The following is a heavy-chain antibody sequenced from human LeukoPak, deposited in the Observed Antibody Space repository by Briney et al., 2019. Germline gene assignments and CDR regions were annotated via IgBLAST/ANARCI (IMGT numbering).Heavy chain of an antibody. CDR3: ARARAVAGTSDYYYYYMDV. CDR1: GGSISSSSYY. V-gene: IGHV4-39*07. CDR2: IYYSGST. D-gene: IGHD6-19*01. J-gene: IGHJ6*03. Sequence: SETLSLTCTVSGGSISSSSYYWGWIRQPPGKGLEWIGSIYYSGSTYYNPSLKSRVTISVDTSKNQFSLKLSSVTAADTAVYYCARARAVAGTSDYYYYYMDVWGKGTTVTVSS.